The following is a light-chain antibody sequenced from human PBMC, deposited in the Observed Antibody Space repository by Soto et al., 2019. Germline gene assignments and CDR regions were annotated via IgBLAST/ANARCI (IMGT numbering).Light chain of an antibody. CDR3: QQYNSYQWT. CDR1: QSISSW. J-gene: IGKJ1*01. V-gene: IGKV1-5*01. CDR2: DAS. Sequence: DIQMTQSPSTLSASVGDRVTITCRASQSISSWLAWYQQKPGKAPNLLIYDASNLESGVPSRFSGSGSGTEFTPTISSLQPDDFATYYCQQYNSYQWTFGQGTKVDIK.